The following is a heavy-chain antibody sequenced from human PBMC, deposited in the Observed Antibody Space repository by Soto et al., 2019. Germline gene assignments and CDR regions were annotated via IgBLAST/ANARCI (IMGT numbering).Heavy chain of an antibody. Sequence: PSETLSLTCAVSGYSISSGYYWGWIRQPPGKGLEWIGSMYHSGSTYYNPSLESRVTISVDTSKNQFSLKLSSVTAADTAVYYCARDAITAVRGVNSWFDPWGQGTLVTVSS. CDR3: ARDAITAVRGVNSWFDP. CDR1: GYSISSGYY. CDR2: MYHSGST. V-gene: IGHV4-38-2*02. D-gene: IGHD3-10*01. J-gene: IGHJ5*02.